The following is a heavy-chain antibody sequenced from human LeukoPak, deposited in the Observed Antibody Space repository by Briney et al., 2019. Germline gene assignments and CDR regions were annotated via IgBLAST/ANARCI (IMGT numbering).Heavy chain of an antibody. J-gene: IGHJ4*02. V-gene: IGHV4-61*02. CDR3: ARDSGGPYDSSGFDY. CDR2: IYTTGST. Sequence: KPSETLSLTCTVSGGSISSGSYYWSWIRQPAGKGLEWIGRIYTTGSTNYNPSLKSRVTISVDTSKNQLSLKLNSVTAADTAVYYCARDSGGPYDSSGFDYWGQGTLVTVSS. CDR1: GGSISSGSYY. D-gene: IGHD3-22*01.